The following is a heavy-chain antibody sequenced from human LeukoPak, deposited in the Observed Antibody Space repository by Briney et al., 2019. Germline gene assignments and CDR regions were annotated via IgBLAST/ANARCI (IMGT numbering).Heavy chain of an antibody. D-gene: IGHD2-2*01. J-gene: IGHJ4*02. CDR2: IKSKTDGGTT. CDR3: TTGPVVPAAIDY. V-gene: IGHV3-15*01. CDR1: GFTFSSAW. Sequence: GGSLRLSCAASGFTFSSAWMSWVRQAPGKGLEWVGRIKSKTDGGTTDYAAPVKGRFTISRDDSKNTLYLQMNSLKTEDTAVYYCTTGPVVPAAIDYWGQGTLVTVSS.